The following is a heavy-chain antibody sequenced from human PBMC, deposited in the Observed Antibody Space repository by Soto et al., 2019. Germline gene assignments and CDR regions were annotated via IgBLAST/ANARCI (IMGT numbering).Heavy chain of an antibody. V-gene: IGHV5-51*01. J-gene: IGHJ5*02. CDR3: ARHNRYSSTWFEGWFDP. D-gene: IGHD6-13*01. CDR2: IHPGDSDT. CDR1: GYSFTNYW. Sequence: VDCLKISCQCSGYSFTNYWVGWVRQIPGRGLEWMGIIHPGDSDTRYSPFFQGQVTISADKSISTAYLQWSSLKASDTAMYYCARHNRYSSTWFEGWFDPWGQGTLVTVSS.